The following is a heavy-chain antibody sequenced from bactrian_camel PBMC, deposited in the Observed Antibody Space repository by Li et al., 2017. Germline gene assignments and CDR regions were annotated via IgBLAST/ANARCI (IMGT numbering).Heavy chain of an antibody. D-gene: IGHD3*01. V-gene: IGHV3S40*01. Sequence: VQLVESGGGLAQPGGSLTLSCAASGFTSSMYDMSWVRQAPGSGLEWVSSINSGGGSTYYVDSVKGRFTISRDNAKNTLYLQMNSLKSEDTALYYCTMGASEGFGYWGQGTQVTVS. J-gene: IGHJ6*01. CDR3: TMGASEGFGY. CDR2: INSGGGST. CDR1: GFTSSMYD.